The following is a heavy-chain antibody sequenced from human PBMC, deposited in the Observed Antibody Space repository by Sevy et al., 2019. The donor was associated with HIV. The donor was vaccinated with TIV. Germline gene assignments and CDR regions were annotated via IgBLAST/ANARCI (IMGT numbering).Heavy chain of an antibody. D-gene: IGHD2-15*01. CDR1: GFAFSDYA. V-gene: IGHV3-30*16. J-gene: IGHJ6*02. CDR3: AKAHADCSGGTCYTAHYYYDMDV. CDR2: ISYAGDNK. Sequence: QLGGSLKLSCAASGFAFSDYAMHWVRQAPGKGLEWVAAISYAGDNKYFADSGKGRFPVSKDNSKKTLDLEMNSLRAEETAVYYCAKAHADCSGGTCYTAHYYYDMDVWGRGATVTVSS.